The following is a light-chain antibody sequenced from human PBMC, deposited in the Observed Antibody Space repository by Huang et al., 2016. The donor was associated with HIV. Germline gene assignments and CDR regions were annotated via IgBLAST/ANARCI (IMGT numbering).Light chain of an antibody. CDR2: GTS. CDR3: QHYGSSPWT. V-gene: IGKV3-20*01. J-gene: IGKJ1*01. Sequence: EIVLTQSPGTLSLSPGERATLSCRASQSVSTYYLAWYQQKPGQAPRLLISGTSSRATGIPDRCSGSWWGTDFSLTISRLEAEDSAVYYCQHYGSSPWTFGQGTKVEIK. CDR1: QSVSTYY.